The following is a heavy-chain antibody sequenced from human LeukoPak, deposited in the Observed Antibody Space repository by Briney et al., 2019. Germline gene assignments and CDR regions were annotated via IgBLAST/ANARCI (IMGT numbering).Heavy chain of an antibody. J-gene: IGHJ3*02. CDR2: MNPNSGNT. V-gene: IGHV1-8*01. D-gene: IGHD3-10*01. CDR1: GYTFTSYD. Sequence: GASVKVSCKASGYTFTSYDINWVRQATGQGLEWMGWMNPNSGNTGYAQKFQGRVTMTRNTSISTAYMELSSLRSEDTAVYYCARIPSVRGVKEDNAFDIWGQGKMVTVSS. CDR3: ARIPSVRGVKEDNAFDI.